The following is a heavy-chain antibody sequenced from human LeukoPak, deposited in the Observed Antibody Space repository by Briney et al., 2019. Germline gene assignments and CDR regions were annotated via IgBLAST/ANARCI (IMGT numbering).Heavy chain of an antibody. J-gene: IGHJ4*02. CDR2: INPNSGGT. Sequence: ASVKVSCKASGYTFTGYYMHWVRQPPGQGLEWMGWINPNSGGTNYAQKFQGRVTMTRDTSISTAYMELSRLRSDDTAVYYCARDHAAYSSSWYDFDYWGQETLVTVSS. CDR3: ARDHAAYSSSWYDFDY. V-gene: IGHV1-2*02. D-gene: IGHD6-13*01. CDR1: GYTFTGYY.